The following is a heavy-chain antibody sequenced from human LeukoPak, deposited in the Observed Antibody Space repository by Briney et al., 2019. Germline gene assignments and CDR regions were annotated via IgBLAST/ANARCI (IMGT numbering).Heavy chain of an antibody. CDR2: ISAYNGNT. CDR1: GYTFTSYG. CDR3: ARRAAIRVTGTSDSFDI. Sequence: ASVKVSCKASGYTFTSYGISWVRQAPGQGFEWMGWISAYNGNTNYAQKLQGRVTMTTDTSTSTAYMELGSLRSDDTAVYYCARRAAIRVTGTSDSFDIWGQGTMVTVSS. V-gene: IGHV1-18*01. J-gene: IGHJ3*02. D-gene: IGHD1-7*01.